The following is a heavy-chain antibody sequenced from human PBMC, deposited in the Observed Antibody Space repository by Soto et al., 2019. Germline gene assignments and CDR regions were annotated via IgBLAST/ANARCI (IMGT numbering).Heavy chain of an antibody. V-gene: IGHV3-30*18. CDR2: ISSGGTNK. CDR1: GFTFSDYG. D-gene: IGHD3-9*01. Sequence: GGSLRLSCAASGFTFSDYGMHWVRQAPGKGLEWVAVISSGGTNKFYADSVKGRFTISRENSKNTLYLQMNSLRPEDTAVFYCAKDEAPPFDILTGFSASDCWGQGTPVTVSS. CDR3: AKDEAPPFDILTGFSASDC. J-gene: IGHJ4*02.